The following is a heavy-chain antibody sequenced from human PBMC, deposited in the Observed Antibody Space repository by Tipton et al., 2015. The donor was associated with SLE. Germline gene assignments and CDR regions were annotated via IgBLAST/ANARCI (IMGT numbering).Heavy chain of an antibody. CDR3: ARVSGGIAYMDV. V-gene: IGHV4-34*01. Sequence: TLSLTCALYGGSFSGYHWSWIRQPPGKGLEWIGEIDHFGNTNYNPSLKSRVTVSVDTSKNQFSLKLSSVTAADTAVYYCARVSGGIAYMDVWGKGTTVTFSS. CDR1: GGSFSGYH. J-gene: IGHJ6*03. D-gene: IGHD6-13*01. CDR2: IDHFGNT.